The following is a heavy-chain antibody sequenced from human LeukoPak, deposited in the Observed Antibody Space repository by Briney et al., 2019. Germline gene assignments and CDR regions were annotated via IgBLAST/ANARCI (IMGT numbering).Heavy chain of an antibody. CDR3: ARSHTGTYLFDY. D-gene: IGHD1-26*01. CDR1: GFTFSSYW. V-gene: IGHV3-74*01. CDR2: INTDGSST. Sequence: PGGSLRLSCGASGFTFSSYWMHWVRQATWKRLMWVSRINTDGSSTNYADSVKGRFTISRDNAKNTLHLQMNSLRAEDTAVYYCARSHTGTYLFDYWGQGSLVTVSS. J-gene: IGHJ4*02.